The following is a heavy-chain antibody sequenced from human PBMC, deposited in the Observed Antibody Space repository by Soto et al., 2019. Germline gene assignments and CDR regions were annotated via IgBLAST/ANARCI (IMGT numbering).Heavy chain of an antibody. CDR1: GFTFSSYA. D-gene: IGHD1-26*01. CDR2: ISGSGGST. Sequence: PGGSLRLSCAASGFTFSSYAMSWVRQAPGKGLEWVSAISGSGGSTYYADSVKGRFTISRDNSKNTLYLQMNSLRAEDTAVYYCAKDVLLSYSGRDWYFDYWGQGTLVTVSS. CDR3: AKDVLLSYSGRDWYFDY. V-gene: IGHV3-23*01. J-gene: IGHJ4*02.